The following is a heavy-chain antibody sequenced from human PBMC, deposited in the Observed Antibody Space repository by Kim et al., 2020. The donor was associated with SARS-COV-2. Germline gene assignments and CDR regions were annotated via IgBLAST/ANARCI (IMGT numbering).Heavy chain of an antibody. CDR3: AGGRDYGDY. J-gene: IGHJ4*02. D-gene: IGHD3-10*01. V-gene: IGHV3-11*04. CDR2: STK. Sequence: STKYYAESVRGRLTISRDNAKNSLYLQMDSLSAEDTAVYYCAGGRDYGDYWGQGTLVTVSS.